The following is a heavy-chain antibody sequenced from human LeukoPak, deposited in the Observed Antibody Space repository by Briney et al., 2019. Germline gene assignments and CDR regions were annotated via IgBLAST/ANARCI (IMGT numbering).Heavy chain of an antibody. Sequence: ASVKVSCKASGYTFTGYYMHWVRQAPGRGLEWMGWINPNSGGTNYAQKFQGRVTMTRDTSISTAYMELSRLRSDDTAVYYCARVYYYDSSGYPENWGQGTLVTVSS. CDR3: ARVYYYDSSGYPEN. CDR2: INPNSGGT. D-gene: IGHD3-22*01. V-gene: IGHV1-2*02. J-gene: IGHJ4*02. CDR1: GYTFTGYY.